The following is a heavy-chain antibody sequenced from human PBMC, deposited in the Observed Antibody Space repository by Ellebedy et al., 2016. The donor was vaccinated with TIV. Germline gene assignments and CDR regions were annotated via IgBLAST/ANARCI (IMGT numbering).Heavy chain of an antibody. V-gene: IGHV3-30*02. CDR2: MTSDGSFE. Sequence: GESLKISCVASGLTFSVHDMHCVRQAPGKGLGWVGFMTSDGSFESYADSVKGRFAISRDNTQNTLLLEMNSLTTEDTGVYYCAKVDHWGQGTQVTVSS. J-gene: IGHJ5*02. CDR1: GLTFSVHD. CDR3: AKVDH.